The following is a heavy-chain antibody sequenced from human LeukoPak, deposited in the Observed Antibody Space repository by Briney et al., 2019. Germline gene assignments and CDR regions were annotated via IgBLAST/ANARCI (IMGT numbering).Heavy chain of an antibody. D-gene: IGHD1-26*01. CDR3: ARDGAKVGANDAFDI. Sequence: GGSLRLSCAASGFTVSSNYMSWVRQAPGKGLEWVSVIYSGGSTYYADSVKGRFTISRDNSKNTLYLQMNSLRAEDTAVYYCARDGAKVGANDAFDIWGQGTMDTVSS. J-gene: IGHJ3*02. CDR1: GFTVSSNY. CDR2: IYSGGST. V-gene: IGHV3-66*01.